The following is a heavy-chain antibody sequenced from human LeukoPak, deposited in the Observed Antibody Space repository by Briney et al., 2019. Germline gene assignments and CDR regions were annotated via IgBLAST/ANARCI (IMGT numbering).Heavy chain of an antibody. CDR1: GGSISSYY. CDR3: ARDRSDTAMVNYGMDV. V-gene: IGHV4-59*01. CDR2: IYYSGST. J-gene: IGHJ6*02. Sequence: PSETLSLTCTVSGGSISSYYWSWIRQPPGKGLEWIGYIYYSGSTNYTPSLKSRVTISVDTSKNQFSLKLSSVTAADTAVYYCARDRSDTAMVNYGMDVWGQGTTVTVSS. D-gene: IGHD5-18*01.